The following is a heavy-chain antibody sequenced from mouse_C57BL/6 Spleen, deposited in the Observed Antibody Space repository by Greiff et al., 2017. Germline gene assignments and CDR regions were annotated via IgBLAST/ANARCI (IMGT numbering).Heavy chain of an antibody. CDR2: ISSGGSHT. D-gene: IGHD4-1*01. Sequence: EVKLMESGGDLVKPGGSLKLSCAASGFTFSSYGMSWVRQTPDKRLEWVATISSGGSHTYSPDSVKGRFTISRDNAKNTLYLQLSSLKSEDTAMYYCARRNWDLFAYWGQGTLVTVSA. J-gene: IGHJ3*01. V-gene: IGHV5-6*02. CDR3: ARRNWDLFAY. CDR1: GFTFSSYG.